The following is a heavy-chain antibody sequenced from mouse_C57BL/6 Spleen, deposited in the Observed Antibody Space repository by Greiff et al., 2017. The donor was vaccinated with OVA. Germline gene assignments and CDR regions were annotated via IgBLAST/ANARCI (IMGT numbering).Heavy chain of an antibody. V-gene: IGHV14-2*01. CDR1: GFNIKDYY. CDR2: IDPEDGET. D-gene: IGHD2-5*01. CDR3: AEGDYSNYLSAMGMDY. J-gene: IGHJ4*01. Sequence: VQLKESGAELVKPGASVKLSCTASGFNIKDYYMHWVKQRTEQGLEWIGRIDPEDGETKYAPNFQGQATITADTSSNTAYLQLSSLTSEDTAVYYCAEGDYSNYLSAMGMDYWGQGTSGTGSS.